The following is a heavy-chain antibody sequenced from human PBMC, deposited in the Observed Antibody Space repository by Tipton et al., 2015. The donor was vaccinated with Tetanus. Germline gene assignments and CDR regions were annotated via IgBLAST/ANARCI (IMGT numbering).Heavy chain of an antibody. V-gene: IGHV4-31*03. CDR1: GGSLSRSGYY. D-gene: IGHD6-6*01. CDR2: IYFSGST. Sequence: TLSLTCTVSGGSLSRSGYYWTWIRQHPGKGLEWIGAIYFSGSTYYNPSLKSRVTISVDTSKNQFSLRLNSVTAADTAVYYCARDQARGARGWNYLDCWGQGTLVTVSS. J-gene: IGHJ4*02. CDR3: ARDQARGARGWNYLDC.